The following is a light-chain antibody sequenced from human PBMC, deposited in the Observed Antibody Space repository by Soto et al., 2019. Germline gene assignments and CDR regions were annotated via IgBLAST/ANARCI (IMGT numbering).Light chain of an antibody. CDR2: EVS. CDR3: SSYAGYKVI. V-gene: IGLV2-8*01. CDR1: SSDVGAYNY. J-gene: IGLJ2*01. Sequence: QSALTQPPSASGSPGQSVTISCTGTSSDVGAYNYVSWYQQHPGKAPQLMIFEVSKRPSGVPDRFSGSKSGNTASLTVSGLQTEDEADYYCSSYAGYKVIFGGGTKVTVL.